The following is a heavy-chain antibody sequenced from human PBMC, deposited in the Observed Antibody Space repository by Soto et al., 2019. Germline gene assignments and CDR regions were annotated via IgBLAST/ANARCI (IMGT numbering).Heavy chain of an antibody. D-gene: IGHD6-13*01. CDR3: ARDLTCIAAAGMCYYYYYGMDV. Sequence: GGSRRLSCAASGFTFSSYSMNLVRHAPGKGLEWVSYISSSSSTIYYADSVKGRFTISRDNAKNSLYLQMNSLRGEDTAVYYCARDLTCIAAAGMCYYYYYGMDVWGQGTTVTVSS. CDR1: GFTFSSYS. CDR2: ISSSSSTI. V-gene: IGHV3-48*01. J-gene: IGHJ6*02.